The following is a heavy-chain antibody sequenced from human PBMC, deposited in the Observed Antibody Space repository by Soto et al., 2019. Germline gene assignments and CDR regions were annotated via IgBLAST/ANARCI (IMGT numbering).Heavy chain of an antibody. CDR2: IIPIFGTA. D-gene: IGHD2-2*01. Sequence: SVKVSCKASGGTFSSYAISWVRQAPGQAIEWMGGIIPIFGTANYAQKFQGRVTITADKSTSTAYMELSSLRSEDTAVYYCARTTSYPRVGYFDYWGQGILVTVSS. J-gene: IGHJ4*02. V-gene: IGHV1-69*06. CDR3: ARTTSYPRVGYFDY. CDR1: GGTFSSYA.